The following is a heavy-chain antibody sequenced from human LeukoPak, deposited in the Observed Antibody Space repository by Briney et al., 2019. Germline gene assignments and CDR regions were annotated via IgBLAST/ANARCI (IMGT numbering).Heavy chain of an antibody. V-gene: IGHV3-23*01. Sequence: GGSLRLSCGASGFSFSTYSFSWVRQAPGKGLEWVSGISASGGDTFYADSVKGRFTISRDNSKNTLSLQMNSLRVEDTAIYYCAKDVRRCNGACTWGQGTLVTVSS. CDR3: AKDVRRCNGACT. J-gene: IGHJ5*02. CDR2: ISASGGDT. D-gene: IGHD2-8*01. CDR1: GFSFSTYS.